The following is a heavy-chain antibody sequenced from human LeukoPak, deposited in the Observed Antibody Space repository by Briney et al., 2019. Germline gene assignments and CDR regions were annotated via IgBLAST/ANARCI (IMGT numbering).Heavy chain of an antibody. CDR2: INAGNGNT. CDR1: GYTFTSYA. V-gene: IGHV1-3*01. D-gene: IGHD6-19*01. Sequence: ASVKVSCKASGYTFTSYAMHWVRQAPGQRLEWMGWINAGNGNTKYSQKFQGRVTITRDTSASTAYMELSSLRSEDTAVYYCARVAGAGDNWFDPWGQGPLVTVSS. J-gene: IGHJ5*02. CDR3: ARVAGAGDNWFDP.